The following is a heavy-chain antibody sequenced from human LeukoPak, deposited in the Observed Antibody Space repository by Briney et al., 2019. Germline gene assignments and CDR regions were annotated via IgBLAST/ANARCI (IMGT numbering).Heavy chain of an antibody. V-gene: IGHV3-30*18. D-gene: IGHD6-19*01. CDR1: GFTFSSYG. Sequence: GGPLRLSCAASGFTFSSYGMHWVRQASGKGLEWVAVIAYDGSDKYYADSVKGRFTISRDNSKNTLYLQMNSLRAEDTAVYYCAKQSLSHTLNWFDPWGQGTLVTVSS. CDR2: IAYDGSDK. CDR3: AKQSLSHTLNWFDP. J-gene: IGHJ5*02.